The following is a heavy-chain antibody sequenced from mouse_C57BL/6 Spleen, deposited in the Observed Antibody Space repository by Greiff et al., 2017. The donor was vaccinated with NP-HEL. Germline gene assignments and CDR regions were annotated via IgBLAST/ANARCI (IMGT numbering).Heavy chain of an antibody. V-gene: IGHV14-4*01. CDR3: TSYGYDWFAY. J-gene: IGHJ3*01. CDR2: IDPENGDT. Sequence: EVHLVESGAELVRPGASVKLSCTASGFNIKDDYMHWVKQRPEQGLEWIGWIDPENGDTEYASKFQGKATITADTSSNTAYLQLSSLTSEDTAVYYCTSYGYDWFAYWGQGTLVTVSA. CDR1: GFNIKDDY. D-gene: IGHD2-2*01.